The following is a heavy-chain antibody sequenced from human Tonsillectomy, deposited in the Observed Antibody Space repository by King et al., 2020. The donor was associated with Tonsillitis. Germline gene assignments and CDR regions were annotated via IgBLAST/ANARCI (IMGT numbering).Heavy chain of an antibody. CDR2: IGLNDNK. CDR1: GFSLGTDGMC. CDR3: ARIRTVRGLIIASGFYYGLDV. J-gene: IGHJ6*02. Sequence: VTLKESGPALVKVTQTVTLTCSFSGFSLGTDGMCVSWIRQPPGKALEWLALIGLNDNKYYSTSLRTRLTISKDTSKNQVVLTMTNMDPVDTATYYCARIRTVRGLIIASGFYYGLDVWGQGTTVTVSS. D-gene: IGHD3-10*01. V-gene: IGHV2-70*01.